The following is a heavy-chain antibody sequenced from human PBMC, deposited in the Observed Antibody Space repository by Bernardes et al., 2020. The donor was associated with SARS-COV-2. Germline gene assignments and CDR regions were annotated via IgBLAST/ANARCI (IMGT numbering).Heavy chain of an antibody. V-gene: IGHV3-21*01. CDR2: ISSSSSYI. CDR1: GFTFSSYS. Sequence: GGSLRLSCAASGFTFSSYSMNWVRQAPGKGLEWVSSISSSSSYIYYADSVKGRFTISRDNAKNSLYLQMNSLRAEDTAVYYCARDDSSAATPVYYYYGMDVWGQGTTVTVSS. J-gene: IGHJ6*02. D-gene: IGHD2-15*01. CDR3: ARDDSSAATPVYYYYGMDV.